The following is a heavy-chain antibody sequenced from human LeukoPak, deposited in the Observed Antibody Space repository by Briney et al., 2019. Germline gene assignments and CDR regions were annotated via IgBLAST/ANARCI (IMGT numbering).Heavy chain of an antibody. CDR1: GYTFTSYG. D-gene: IGHD3-22*01. J-gene: IGHJ3*02. Sequence: GASVKVSCKASGYTFTSYGISWVRQAPGQGLEWMGWISAYNGNTNYAQKLQGRVTMTTDTSTSTAYMELRSLRSDDTAVYYCARPIYYYDSSDFGAFDIWGQGTMVTVSS. CDR2: ISAYNGNT. CDR3: ARPIYYYDSSDFGAFDI. V-gene: IGHV1-18*01.